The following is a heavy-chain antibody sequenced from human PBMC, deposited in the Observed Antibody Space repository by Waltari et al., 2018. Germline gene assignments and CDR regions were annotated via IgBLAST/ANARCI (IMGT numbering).Heavy chain of an antibody. J-gene: IGHJ4*02. V-gene: IGHV3-23*04. CDR1: GFTFRSYA. CDR3: ASSSVTEEYFDS. CDR2: ISGFGDRT. Sequence: EVQLVESGGGLVQPGGSLRLSCAASGFTFRSYAMSWVRQAPGKGLEWVSGISGFGDRTYYADSVKGRFTISRDNSKNTLYLQMNSLGAEDTAVYYCASSSVTEEYFDSWGQGTLVTVSS. D-gene: IGHD2-21*02.